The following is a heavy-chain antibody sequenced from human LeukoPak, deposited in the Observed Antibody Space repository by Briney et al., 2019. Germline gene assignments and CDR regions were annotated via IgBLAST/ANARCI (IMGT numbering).Heavy chain of an antibody. D-gene: IGHD6-19*01. V-gene: IGHV3-7*03. J-gene: IGHJ4*02. Sequence: GESLRLSCTASGFTFSNFWMGWVRQAPGKGLEWVANIKQDETEKFYLGSVKGRFTISRGNAKNTLYLQMSSLRAEDTAVYYCARVLSSGWYYDYWGQGTLVTVSS. CDR1: GFTFSNFW. CDR2: IKQDETEK. CDR3: ARVLSSGWYYDY.